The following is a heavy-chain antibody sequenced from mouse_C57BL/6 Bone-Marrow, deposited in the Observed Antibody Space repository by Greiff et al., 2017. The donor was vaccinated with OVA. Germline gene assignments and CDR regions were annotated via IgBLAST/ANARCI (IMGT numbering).Heavy chain of an antibody. CDR3: ARPGGYAWFAY. V-gene: IGHV5-17*01. Sequence: EVKVVESGGDLVKPGGSLKLSCAASGFTFSDYGMHWVRQAPEKGLEWVAYISSGSSTIYYADTVKGRFTISRDNAKNTLFLQMTSLRSEDTAMYYCARPGGYAWFAYWGQGTLVTVSA. CDR2: ISSGSSTI. J-gene: IGHJ3*01. D-gene: IGHD2-2*01. CDR1: GFTFSDYG.